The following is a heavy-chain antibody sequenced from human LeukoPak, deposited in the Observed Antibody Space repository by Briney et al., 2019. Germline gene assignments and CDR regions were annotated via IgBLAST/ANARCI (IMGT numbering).Heavy chain of an antibody. Sequence: ASVKVSCKASGYTFTSYGISWVRQAPGQGLEWMGWISAYNGNTNYAQKFQGRVTITADESTSTAYMELSSLRSEDTAVYYCARATVAGLYCSGGSCYVGMDVWGKGTTVTVSS. CDR1: GYTFTSYG. D-gene: IGHD2-15*01. V-gene: IGHV1-18*01. CDR3: ARATVAGLYCSGGSCYVGMDV. J-gene: IGHJ6*04. CDR2: ISAYNGNT.